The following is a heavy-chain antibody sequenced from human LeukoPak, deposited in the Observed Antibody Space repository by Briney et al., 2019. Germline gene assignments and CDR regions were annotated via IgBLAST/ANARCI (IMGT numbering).Heavy chain of an antibody. CDR1: GGSISSYY. Sequence: SETLSLTYTVSGGSISSYYWSWIRQPAGKGLEWIGRIYTSGSTNYNPSLKSRVTMSVDTSKNQFSLKLSSVTAADTAVYYCAREPYDFWSGYWFDPWGQGTLVTVSS. D-gene: IGHD3-3*01. CDR2: IYTSGST. J-gene: IGHJ5*02. V-gene: IGHV4-4*07. CDR3: AREPYDFWSGYWFDP.